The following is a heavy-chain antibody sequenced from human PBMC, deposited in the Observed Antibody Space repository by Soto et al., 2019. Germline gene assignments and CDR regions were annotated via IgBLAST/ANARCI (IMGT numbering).Heavy chain of an antibody. CDR2: TYHSGNP. CDR1: GDTISTGGYT. V-gene: IGHV4-30-2*01. CDR3: ARWWMYAPRLDP. J-gene: IGHJ5*02. D-gene: IGHD2-8*01. Sequence: PSETLSLTCDVSGDTISTGGYTWAWIRQPPGKALEWIGHTYHSGNPYYNPSLKSRVIISVDTSKNQFSLKLSSVTAADTAVYYCARWWMYAPRLDPWGQGTLVTVSS.